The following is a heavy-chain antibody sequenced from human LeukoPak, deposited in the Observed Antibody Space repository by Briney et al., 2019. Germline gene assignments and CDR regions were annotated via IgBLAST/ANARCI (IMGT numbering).Heavy chain of an antibody. CDR2: INPSGYSP. CDR1: GYTFSNYY. D-gene: IGHD5-18*01. CDR3: ARGVQVWTY. J-gene: IGHJ4*02. V-gene: IGHV1-46*01. Sequence: GASVKVSCKASGYTFSNYYINWVRQAPGQGLEWMGIINPSGYSPTYAQKFQGRVTITSDSATNTVYMDVSSLGSEDTAVYYCARGVQVWTYWGQGAPVTVSS.